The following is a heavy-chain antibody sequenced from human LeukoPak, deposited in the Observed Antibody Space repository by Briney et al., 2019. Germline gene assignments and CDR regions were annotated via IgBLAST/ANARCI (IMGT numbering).Heavy chain of an antibody. CDR1: GGSFSGYY. CDR2: INHSGST. J-gene: IGHJ4*02. CDR3: ASSGWLEPSDY. V-gene: IGHV4-34*01. D-gene: IGHD6-19*01. Sequence: SETLSLTCAVYGGSFSGYYWSWIRQPPGKGLEWIGEINHSGSTNYNPSLKSRVTISVDTSKNQFSLKLSSVTAADTAVYYCASSGWLEPSDYWGQGTLVTVSS.